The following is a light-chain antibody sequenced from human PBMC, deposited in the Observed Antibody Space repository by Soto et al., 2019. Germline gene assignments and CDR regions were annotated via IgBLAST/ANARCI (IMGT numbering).Light chain of an antibody. V-gene: IGKV3-15*01. CDR3: QQYNNWPPDRT. CDR2: GAS. CDR1: QSVGSN. Sequence: EIVMTQSPATLSVSPGERATLSCRASQSVGSNLAWYQQKPGQAPRLLIYGASTRATGIPARFSGRGSGTEFTLTISRLQSEDFALYFCQQYNNWPPDRTFGQGTKVEIK. J-gene: IGKJ1*01.